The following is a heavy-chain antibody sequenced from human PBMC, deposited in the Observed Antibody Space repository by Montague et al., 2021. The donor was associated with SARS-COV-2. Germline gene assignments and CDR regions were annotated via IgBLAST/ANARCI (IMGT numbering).Heavy chain of an antibody. J-gene: IGHJ6*02. V-gene: IGHV2-70*11. Sequence: PALGKPTQTLTLTCTFSGFSLSTSGICMTWIRQPPGKALEWLARXDWDGDKYYNTSLKSRLTISKDTSKNLVVLTMTNMDPVDTATYYCARGPSDTYYYNGMDVWGRGTTVTVSS. CDR2: XDWDGDK. CDR1: GFSLSTSGIC. CDR3: ARGPSDTYYYNGMDV.